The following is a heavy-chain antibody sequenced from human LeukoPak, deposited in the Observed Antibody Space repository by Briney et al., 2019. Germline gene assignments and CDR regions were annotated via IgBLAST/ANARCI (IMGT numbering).Heavy chain of an antibody. D-gene: IGHD3-3*01. CDR2: IYSGGST. CDR3: ARDLLEWYFDY. J-gene: IGHJ4*02. V-gene: IGHV3-66*01. CDR1: GLNFSSYT. Sequence: TGGSLRLSCAASGLNFSSYTMSWVRQTPGKGLEWVSVIYSGGSTYYADSVKGRFTISRDNSKNTLYLQMNSLRAEDTAVYYCARDLLEWYFDYWGQGTLVTVSS.